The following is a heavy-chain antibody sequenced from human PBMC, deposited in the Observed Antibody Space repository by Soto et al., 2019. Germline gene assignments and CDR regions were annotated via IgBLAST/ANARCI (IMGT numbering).Heavy chain of an antibody. D-gene: IGHD4-17*01. Sequence: SSETLSLTCAVSGGSISSGGYSWSWIRQPPGKGLEWIGYIYHSGSTYYNPSLKSRVTISLDKSKNQISLKLSSVTAADTAVYYCARMNTVTRLDYWGPGILVTVSS. CDR2: IYHSGST. V-gene: IGHV4-30-2*01. CDR3: ARMNTVTRLDY. J-gene: IGHJ4*02. CDR1: GGSISSGGYS.